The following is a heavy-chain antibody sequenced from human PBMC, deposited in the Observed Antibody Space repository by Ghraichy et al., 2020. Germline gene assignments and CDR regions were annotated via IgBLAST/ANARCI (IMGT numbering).Heavy chain of an antibody. V-gene: IGHV3-11*01. CDR1: GFSFSDYY. J-gene: IGHJ4*02. CDR3: ASPTMLRRFWDDY. Sequence: GGSLRLSCAASGFSFSDYYMTWIRQAPGKGLEWVSYISHGGTTISYAASVKGRFTISRDNARNSLYLQMNSLRVEDTAVYYCASPTMLRRFWDDYWGQGTLVTVSS. CDR2: ISHGGTTI. D-gene: IGHD3/OR15-3a*01.